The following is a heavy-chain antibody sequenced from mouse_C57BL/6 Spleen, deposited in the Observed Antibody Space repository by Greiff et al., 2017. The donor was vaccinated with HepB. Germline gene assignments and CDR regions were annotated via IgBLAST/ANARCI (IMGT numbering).Heavy chain of an antibody. CDR1: GYTFTSYW. Sequence: VQLQQSGAELAKPGASVKLSCKASGYTFTSYWMHWVKQRPGQGLEWIGYINPSSGYTKYNQKFKDTATLTADKSSSTAYMQLSSLTYEDSAVYYCARWVTTDRGVAMDYWGQGTLVTVSA. J-gene: IGHJ3*01. V-gene: IGHV1-7*01. CDR3: ARWVTTDRGVAMDY. CDR2: INPSSGYT. D-gene: IGHD2-2*01.